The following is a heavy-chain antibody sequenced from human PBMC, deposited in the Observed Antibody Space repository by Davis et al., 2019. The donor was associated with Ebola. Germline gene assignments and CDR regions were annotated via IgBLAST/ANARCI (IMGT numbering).Heavy chain of an antibody. Sequence: GESLKISCAVSGFTFSNYNMNWVRQTPGKGLEWVSHVSDDSSSTYYADSVKGRFTISRDNSKNTLYLQMNSLRAEDTAVYYCAKFIAAAGKRFDPWGQGTLVTVSS. V-gene: IGHV3-48*01. D-gene: IGHD6-13*01. J-gene: IGHJ5*02. CDR1: GFTFSNYN. CDR3: AKFIAAAGKRFDP. CDR2: VSDDSSST.